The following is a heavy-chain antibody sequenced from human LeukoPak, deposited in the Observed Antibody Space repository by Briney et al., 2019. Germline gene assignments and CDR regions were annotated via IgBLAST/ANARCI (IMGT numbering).Heavy chain of an antibody. CDR2: FDPEDGET. Sequence: ASVKVSCKVSGYTLTELSMHWVRQAPGKGLEWMGGFDPEDGETIYAQKFQGRVTMTEDTSTDTAYMELSSLRSEDTAVYYCATVNVVSSTSRYYYYYYYMDVWGKGTTVTVSS. J-gene: IGHJ6*03. CDR1: GYTLTELS. CDR3: ATVNVVSSTSRYYYYYYYMDV. V-gene: IGHV1-24*01. D-gene: IGHD2-2*01.